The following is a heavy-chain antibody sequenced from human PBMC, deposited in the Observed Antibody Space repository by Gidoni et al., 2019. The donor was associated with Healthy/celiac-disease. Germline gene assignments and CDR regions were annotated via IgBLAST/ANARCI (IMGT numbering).Heavy chain of an antibody. CDR1: GFTFSNAW. J-gene: IGHJ3*02. Sequence: EVQLVESGGGLVKPGGSLRLSCAASGFTFSNAWMHWVRQAPGKGLECVGRIKSKTDGGTTDYAAPVKGRFTISRDDSKNTLYLQMNSLKTEDTAVYYCTTDGPITMIVVGMDAFDIWGQGTMVTVSS. CDR2: IKSKTDGGTT. V-gene: IGHV3-15*07. D-gene: IGHD3-22*01. CDR3: TTDGPITMIVVGMDAFDI.